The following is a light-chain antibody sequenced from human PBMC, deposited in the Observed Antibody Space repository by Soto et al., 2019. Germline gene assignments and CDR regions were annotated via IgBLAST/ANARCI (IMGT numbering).Light chain of an antibody. CDR3: QQRSNWPPT. J-gene: IGKJ5*01. V-gene: IGKV3-11*01. CDR2: DAS. CDR1: QSVSSY. Sequence: EIVLTQSPATLSLSPGERATLSCRASQSVSSYLAWYQQKPGQAPRLLIYDASNRATGIPARFSGSGSGTGFTLTIRSLEPEDCAVYYCQQRSNWPPTFGQGTRLEIK.